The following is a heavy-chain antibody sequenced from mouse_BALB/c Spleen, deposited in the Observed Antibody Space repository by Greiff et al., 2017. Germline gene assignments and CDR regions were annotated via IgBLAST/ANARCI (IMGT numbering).Heavy chain of an antibody. CDR1: GFTFSSFG. D-gene: IGHD1-1*01. CDR2: ISSGSSTI. Sequence: EVKLVESGGGLVQPGGSRKLSCAASGFTFSSFGMHWVRQAPEKGLEWVAYISSGSSTIYYADTVKGRFTISRDNPKNTLFLQMTSLRSEDTAMYYCARTDYGSGPDDWGQGTTVTVSA. V-gene: IGHV5-17*02. CDR3: ARTDYGSGPDD. J-gene: IGHJ2*01.